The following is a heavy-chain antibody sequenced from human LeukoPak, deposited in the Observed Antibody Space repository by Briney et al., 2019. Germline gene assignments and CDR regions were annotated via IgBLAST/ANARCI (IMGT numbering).Heavy chain of an antibody. V-gene: IGHV4-31*03. D-gene: IGHD2-2*01. CDR1: GDFINSALYF. J-gene: IGHJ4*02. Sequence: PSQTLSLTCTVSGDFINSALYFWTWIRQHPGEGLEWNGYTYYSGSTHYNPSLKSRVIISVDTSKNQFSLKLSSVTAADTAVYYCARAYCTSTRCPFDSWGQGTLVTVSS. CDR2: TYYSGST. CDR3: ARAYCTSTRCPFDS.